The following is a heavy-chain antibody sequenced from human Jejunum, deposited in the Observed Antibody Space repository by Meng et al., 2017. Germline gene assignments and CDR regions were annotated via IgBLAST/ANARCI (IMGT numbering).Heavy chain of an antibody. V-gene: IGHV3-74*01. CDR2: INSDGTIT. D-gene: IGHD2-21*02. J-gene: IGHJ6*02. CDR3: ARDDCGDDCYYYYYGMDV. CDR1: EFTFSSYW. Sequence: GESLKISCAASEFTFSSYWMHWVRQVPGKGLVWVSRINSDGTITNYADSVKGRFTISRDNAKNSLYLQMNSLRAEDTAVYYCARDDCGDDCYYYYYGMDVWGQGTTVTVSS.